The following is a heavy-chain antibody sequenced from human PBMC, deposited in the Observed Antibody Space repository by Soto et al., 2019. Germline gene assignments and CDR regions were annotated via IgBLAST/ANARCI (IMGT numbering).Heavy chain of an antibody. J-gene: IGHJ6*02. Sequence: QVQLVQSGAEVKKPESSVKVSCKASGGTFSSYTISWVRQAPGQGLEWMGRIIPILGITNYAQKFQGRVTITADKSTSTAYMELSSLRSEDTAVYYCAIAVAGTHGMDVWGQGTPGTVSS. D-gene: IGHD6-19*01. CDR2: IIPILGIT. CDR3: AIAVAGTHGMDV. CDR1: GGTFSSYT. V-gene: IGHV1-69*02.